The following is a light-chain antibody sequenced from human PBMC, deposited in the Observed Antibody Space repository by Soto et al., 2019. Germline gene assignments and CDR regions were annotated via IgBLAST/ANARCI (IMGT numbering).Light chain of an antibody. CDR2: GAS. CDR1: QSVGTF. V-gene: IGKV3-20*01. J-gene: IGKJ1*01. Sequence: VLTQTPGTLSLSPLCRASLSFLASQSVGTFLSWYQQRSGQAPRLLIYGASTRASGIPDRFSGSGSGTDFTLTISRLQPEDFAVYYCQQYGDSPRTFGQGTKVDNK. CDR3: QQYGDSPRT.